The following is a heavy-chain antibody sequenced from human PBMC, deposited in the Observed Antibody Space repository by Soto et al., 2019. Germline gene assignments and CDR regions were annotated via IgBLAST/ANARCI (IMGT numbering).Heavy chain of an antibody. V-gene: IGHV1-69*08. J-gene: IGHJ6*03. CDR3: ARDTPDAFGYYYYMDV. Sequence: QVQLVQSGAEVKKPGSSVKVSCKASGGTFSSYTISWVRQAPGQGLEWMGRIIPILGIANYAQKFQGRVTITADKSTSTAYMELSSLRSEDTAVYYCARDTPDAFGYYYYMDVRGKGTTVTVSS. CDR2: IIPILGIA. CDR1: GGTFSSYT. D-gene: IGHD2-2*01.